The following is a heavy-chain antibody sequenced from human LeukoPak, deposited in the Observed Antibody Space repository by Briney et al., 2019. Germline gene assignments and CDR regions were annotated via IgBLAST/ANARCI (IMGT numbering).Heavy chain of an antibody. CDR3: ARDPPSEGLWFGVQGGWFDP. Sequence: ASVKVSCKTSGYTFTAYNMHWVRQAPGQGLEWMGWINPNSGGTNYAQKFQGRVTMTRDTSISTAYMELSRLRSDDTAVYYCARDPPSEGLWFGVQGGWFDPWGQGTLVTVSS. V-gene: IGHV1-2*02. CDR1: GYTFTAYN. D-gene: IGHD3-10*01. CDR2: INPNSGGT. J-gene: IGHJ5*02.